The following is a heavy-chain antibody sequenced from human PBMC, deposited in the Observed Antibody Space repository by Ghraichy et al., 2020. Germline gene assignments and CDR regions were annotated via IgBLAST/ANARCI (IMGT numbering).Heavy chain of an antibody. V-gene: IGHV4-4*07. D-gene: IGHD2-2*01. Sequence: SETLSLTCTVSGGSISSYYWSWIRQPAGKGLEWIGRIYTSGSTNYNPSLKSRVTMSVDTSKNQFSLKLSSVTAADTVVYYCARDAVVVPAAIDYGMDVWGQGTTVTVSS. CDR1: GGSISSYY. J-gene: IGHJ6*02. CDR3: ARDAVVVPAAIDYGMDV. CDR2: IYTSGST.